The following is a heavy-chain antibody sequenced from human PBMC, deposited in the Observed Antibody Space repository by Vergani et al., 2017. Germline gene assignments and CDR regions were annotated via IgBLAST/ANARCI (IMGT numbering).Heavy chain of an antibody. CDR2: ISAYNGNT. CDR1: GGTFSSYA. J-gene: IGHJ4*02. V-gene: IGHV1-18*01. CDR3: ARGGRYGDYSALFDY. D-gene: IGHD4-17*01. Sequence: QVQLVQSGAEVKKPGSSVKVSCKASGGTFSSYAISWVRQAPGQGLEWMGWISAYNGNTNYAQKLQGRVTMTTDTSTSTAYMELRSLRSDDTAVYYCARGGRYGDYSALFDYWGQGTLVTVSS.